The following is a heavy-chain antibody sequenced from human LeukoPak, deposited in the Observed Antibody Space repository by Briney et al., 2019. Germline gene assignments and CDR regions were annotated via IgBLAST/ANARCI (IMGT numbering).Heavy chain of an antibody. CDR3: ARLDSSSWWGY. CDR1: GGSLNSYY. V-gene: IGHV4-59*01. CDR2: IHYSGST. D-gene: IGHD6-13*01. Sequence: SETLSLTCTVSGGSLNSYYWSWIRQHPGRGLEWIGSIHYSGSTSYNPSLRSRVTISVDKSKNQFFLKLSSVTATDTAMYYCARLDSSSWWGYWGQGTLVTVSS. J-gene: IGHJ4*02.